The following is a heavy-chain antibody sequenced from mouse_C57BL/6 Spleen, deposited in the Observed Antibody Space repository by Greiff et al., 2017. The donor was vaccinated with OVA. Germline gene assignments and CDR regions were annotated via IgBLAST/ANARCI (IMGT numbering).Heavy chain of an antibody. J-gene: IGHJ1*03. CDR3: ARGDDGYWYFDV. CDR1: GFTFSSYG. CDR2: ISSGGSYT. V-gene: IGHV5-6*01. D-gene: IGHD2-3*01. Sequence: EVQRVESGGDLVKPGGSLKLSCAASGFTFSSYGMSWVRQTPDKRLEWVATISSGGSYTYYPDSVKGRFTISRDNAKNTLYLQMSSLKSEDTAMYYCARGDDGYWYFDVWGTGTTVTVSS.